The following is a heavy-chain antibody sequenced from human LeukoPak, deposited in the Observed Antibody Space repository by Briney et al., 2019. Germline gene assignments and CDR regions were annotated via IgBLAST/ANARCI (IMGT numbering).Heavy chain of an antibody. CDR2: ISAHNGNT. V-gene: IGHV1-18*01. Sequence: GASVKVSCKASGYTFTSYGISWVRQAPGQALEWMGWISAHNGNTNYAQKLQGRVTMTTDTSTSTAYMELRSLRSDDTAVYYCARDGHYTIYELRFDYWGQGALVTVSS. J-gene: IGHJ4*02. D-gene: IGHD5/OR15-5a*01. CDR1: GYTFTSYG. CDR3: ARDGHYTIYELRFDY.